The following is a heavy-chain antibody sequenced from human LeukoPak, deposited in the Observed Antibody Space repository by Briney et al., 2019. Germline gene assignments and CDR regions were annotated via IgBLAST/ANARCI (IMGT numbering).Heavy chain of an antibody. CDR1: GFTFSGYW. D-gene: IGHD5-24*01. Sequence: GGSLRLSCAASGFTFSGYWMHWVRQAPGKGLEWVSAISGSGGSTFYADSVKGRFTISRDNSKNTLYLQMNSLRAEDTAVYYCARERIGDGYNYAYWGQGTLVTVSS. CDR3: ARERIGDGYNYAY. J-gene: IGHJ4*02. CDR2: ISGSGGST. V-gene: IGHV3-23*01.